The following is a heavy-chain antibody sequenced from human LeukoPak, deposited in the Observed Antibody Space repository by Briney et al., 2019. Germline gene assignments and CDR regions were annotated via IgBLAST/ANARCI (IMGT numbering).Heavy chain of an antibody. J-gene: IGHJ4*02. Sequence: GGSLRLSCAASGFTFSSYEMNWVRQAPGKGLEWVSYITSSGSTKYYADSVKGRFTISRDNALNSLYLQMSSLRAEDTAVYYCATLRPRQQLVVDHWGQGTLVTVSS. CDR1: GFTFSSYE. CDR2: ITSSGSTK. D-gene: IGHD6-13*01. CDR3: ATLRPRQQLVVDH. V-gene: IGHV3-48*03.